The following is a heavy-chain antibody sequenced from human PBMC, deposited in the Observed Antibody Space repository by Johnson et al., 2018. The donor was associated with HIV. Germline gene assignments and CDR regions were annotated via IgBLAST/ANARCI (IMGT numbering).Heavy chain of an antibody. V-gene: IGHV3-13*01. CDR3: ARDTWVWAFDI. CDR1: GFTFSSYD. J-gene: IGHJ3*02. Sequence: VQLVESGGGVVQPGGSLRLSCAASGFTFSSYDMHWVRQATGKGLEWVSAIGTAGDTYYPGSVKGRFTISRENAKNSLYLQMNSLRAGDTAVYYCARDTWVWAFDIWGQGTMVTVSS. D-gene: IGHD6-13*01. CDR2: IGTAGDT.